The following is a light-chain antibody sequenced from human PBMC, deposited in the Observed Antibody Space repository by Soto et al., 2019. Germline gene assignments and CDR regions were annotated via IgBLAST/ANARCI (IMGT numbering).Light chain of an antibody. CDR3: QKYNSAPLT. CDR1: QSVRTY. J-gene: IGKJ4*01. Sequence: DIQMTQSPSSLSTSVGDRVTITCRASQSVRTYLNWYQQKPGKPPKLLISGSSRLQGGVPSRFSGSGSGTDFTLIISSLQPEDVATYYCQKYNSAPLTFGGGTKVDIK. CDR2: GSS. V-gene: IGKV1-39*01.